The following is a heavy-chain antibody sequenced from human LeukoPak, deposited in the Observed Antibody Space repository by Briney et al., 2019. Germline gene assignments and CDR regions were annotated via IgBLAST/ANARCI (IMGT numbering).Heavy chain of an antibody. J-gene: IGHJ4*02. Sequence: ASVKVSCKASGYTFTGYYMHWVRQAPGQGLEWMGWINPNSGGTNYAQKFQGRVTMTRDTSISTAYMELSRLRSDDTAVYYCARQVRYYDSSGYYYATFDYWGQGTLVTVSS. D-gene: IGHD3-22*01. CDR1: GYTFTGYY. V-gene: IGHV1-2*02. CDR2: INPNSGGT. CDR3: ARQVRYYDSSGYYYATFDY.